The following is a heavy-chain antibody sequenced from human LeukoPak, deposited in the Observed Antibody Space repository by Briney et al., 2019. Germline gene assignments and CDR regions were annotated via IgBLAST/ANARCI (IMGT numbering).Heavy chain of an antibody. CDR1: GGTFSNYA. CDR2: IIPIFYTP. V-gene: IGHV1-69*05. Sequence: ASVKVSCNSSGGTFSNYAISWVLQAPGQGLEWMGGIIPIFYTPNFAQKFQGRVTMTRDMSKSTVYMELRSLRSEDTVVYYCARPASPLNFQSAEYFQHWGQGTLVTVSS. D-gene: IGHD2/OR15-2a*01. CDR3: ARPASPLNFQSAEYFQH. J-gene: IGHJ1*01.